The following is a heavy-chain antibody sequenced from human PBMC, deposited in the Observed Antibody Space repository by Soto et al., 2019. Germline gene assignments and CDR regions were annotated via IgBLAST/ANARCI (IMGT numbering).Heavy chain of an antibody. CDR3: TKDPDVYDFAFDS. D-gene: IGHD3-3*01. CDR1: GFTFSDYG. CDR2: ITKTGRST. Sequence: GSLRLSCATSGFTFSDYGINWVRQAPGKGLEWVSGITKTGRSTFLADSVRGRFTISRDNLNNIVYLQMNSLRADDTALYYCTKDPDVYDFAFDSWGQGTMVTVSS. J-gene: IGHJ3*02. V-gene: IGHV3-23*01.